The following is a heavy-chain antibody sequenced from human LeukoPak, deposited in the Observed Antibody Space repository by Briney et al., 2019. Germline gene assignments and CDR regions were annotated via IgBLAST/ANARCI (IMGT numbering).Heavy chain of an antibody. CDR3: ASSALGYCSGGSCAAYYYYGMDV. J-gene: IGHJ6*02. Sequence: PSGTLSLTCTVSGGSISSYYWSWIRQPAGKGLEWIGRIYTSGSTNYNPSLKSRVTMSVDTSKNQFSLKLSSVTAADTAVYYCASSALGYCSGGSCAAYYYYGMDVWGQGTTVTVSS. V-gene: IGHV4-4*07. CDR2: IYTSGST. CDR1: GGSISSYY. D-gene: IGHD2-15*01.